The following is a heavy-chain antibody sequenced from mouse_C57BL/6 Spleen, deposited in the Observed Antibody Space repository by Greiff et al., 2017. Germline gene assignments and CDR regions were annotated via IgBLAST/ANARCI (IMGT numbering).Heavy chain of an antibody. CDR2: ILPGSGST. V-gene: IGHV1-9*01. J-gene: IGHJ4*01. CDR1: GYTFTGYW. Sequence: QVQLQQSGAELMKPGASVKLSCKATGYTFTGYWIEWVKQRPGHGLEWIGEILPGSGSTNYNAKFKGKATFTADTSSNTAYMQLSRLTTEDAAIYYCARSDYRGYAMDYWGQGTSVTVSS. D-gene: IGHD2-12*01. CDR3: ARSDYRGYAMDY.